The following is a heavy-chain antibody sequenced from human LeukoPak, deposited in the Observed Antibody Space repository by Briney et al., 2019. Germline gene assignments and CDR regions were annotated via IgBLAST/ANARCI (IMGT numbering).Heavy chain of an antibody. J-gene: IGHJ6*03. CDR2: IYPGDSDT. Sequence: RGESLKISCKGSGYSFTSYWIGWVRQMPGKGLEWMGIIYPGDSDTRYSPSFQGQVTISADKSISTAYLQWSSLKASDTAMYYCARHDFSRPAGYYMDVWGKGTTVTVSS. D-gene: IGHD6-19*01. V-gene: IGHV5-51*01. CDR3: ARHDFSRPAGYYMDV. CDR1: GYSFTSYW.